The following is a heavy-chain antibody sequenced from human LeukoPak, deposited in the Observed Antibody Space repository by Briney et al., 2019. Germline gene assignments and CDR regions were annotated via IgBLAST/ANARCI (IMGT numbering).Heavy chain of an antibody. V-gene: IGHV1-46*03. CDR1: GYTFTRHY. Sequence: ASVKLSCKASGYTFTRHYLLWVRQAPGQGLEWRGEISPSGGSTTYAHKLQGRVTMTRDTSTSTVYMELTSLRSEETAVYYCARGLSLQAAAGTSLFDYWGQGTLVTVSS. CDR2: ISPSGGST. D-gene: IGHD6-13*01. CDR3: ARGLSLQAAAGTSLFDY. J-gene: IGHJ4*02.